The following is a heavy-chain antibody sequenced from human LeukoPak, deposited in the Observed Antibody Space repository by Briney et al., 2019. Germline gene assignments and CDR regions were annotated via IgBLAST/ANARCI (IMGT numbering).Heavy chain of an antibody. CDR2: ISSSSSHI. J-gene: IGHJ4*02. CDR1: GFTFSSYS. V-gene: IGHV3-21*01. Sequence: GGSLRLSCAASGFTFSSYSMNWVRQAPGKGLEWVSSISSSSSHIYYADSVKGRFTISRDNAKNSLYLQMNSLRAEDTAVYYCARDGGDYGKIFDYWGQGTLVTVSS. CDR3: ARDGGDYGKIFDY. D-gene: IGHD4-17*01.